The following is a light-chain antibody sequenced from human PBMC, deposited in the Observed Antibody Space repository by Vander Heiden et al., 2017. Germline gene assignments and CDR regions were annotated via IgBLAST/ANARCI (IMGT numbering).Light chain of an antibody. CDR3: SSYTSITTLV. J-gene: IGLJ1*01. Sequence: QPALTQPASMPGSPGQPITISCTGTSSDVGLYNYVSWYQQLPGKAPKVLIHDVSTRPSGVSHRFSGSKSGNAASLTISGLQTEDEAHYYCSSYTSITTLVFGTGTKVTVL. V-gene: IGLV2-14*03. CDR2: DVS. CDR1: SSDVGLYNY.